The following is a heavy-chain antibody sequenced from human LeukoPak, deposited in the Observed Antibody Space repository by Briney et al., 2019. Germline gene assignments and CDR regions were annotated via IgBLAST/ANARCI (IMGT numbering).Heavy chain of an antibody. D-gene: IGHD2-2*01. J-gene: IGHJ4*02. V-gene: IGHV4-34*01. CDR3: ARVPGRPAAVFDY. Sequence: NPSETLSLTCAVYGGSLSGFSWSWIRQPPGKGLEWIGELNHSGSTNYHPSLKSRVTISVDTSKNQFSLKLSSVTAADSAFYYCARVPGRPAAVFDYWGQGTLVTVSS. CDR1: GGSLSGFS. CDR2: LNHSGST.